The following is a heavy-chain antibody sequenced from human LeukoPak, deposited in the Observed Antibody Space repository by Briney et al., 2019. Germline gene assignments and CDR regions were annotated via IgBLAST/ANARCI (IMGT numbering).Heavy chain of an antibody. V-gene: IGHV3-21*01. J-gene: IGHJ5*02. Sequence: PGGSLRLSCAASGFTFNNYAMSWVRQVPGKGLEWVSSISSSSSYIYYADSVKGRFTISRDNAKNSLYLQMNSLRAEDTAVYYCVRGAATGWFDPWGQGTLVTVSS. CDR3: VRGAATGWFDP. CDR2: ISSSSSYI. D-gene: IGHD2-15*01. CDR1: GFTFNNYA.